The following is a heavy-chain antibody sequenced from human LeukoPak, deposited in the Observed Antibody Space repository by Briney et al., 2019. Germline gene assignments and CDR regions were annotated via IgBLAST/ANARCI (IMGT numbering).Heavy chain of an antibody. CDR1: GGSFSGYH. D-gene: IGHD2-2*01. V-gene: IGHV4-34*01. Sequence: SETLSLTCAVSGGSFSGYHWSWIRQPPGKGLEWIGEINHSGSTNYNPSLKSRVTISVDTSKNQFSLKLSSVTAADTAVYYCARGYCSGTSCHPVDYWGQGTLVTVSS. CDR3: ARGYCSGTSCHPVDY. J-gene: IGHJ4*02. CDR2: INHSGST.